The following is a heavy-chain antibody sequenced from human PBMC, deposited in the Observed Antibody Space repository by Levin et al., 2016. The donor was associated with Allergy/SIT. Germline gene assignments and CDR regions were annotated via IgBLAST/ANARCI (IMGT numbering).Heavy chain of an antibody. D-gene: IGHD3-22*01. J-gene: IGHJ6*02. CDR2: INSDGSSR. CDR1: GFTFSSYW. CDR3: ARHGLYYYYGMDV. V-gene: IGHV3-74*01. Sequence: GESLKISCAASGFTFSSYWMHWVRQAPGKGLVWVSRINSDGSSRSYADSVKGRFTISRDNAKNTLYLQMNSLRAEDTAVYYCARHGLYYYYGMDVWGQGTTVTVSS.